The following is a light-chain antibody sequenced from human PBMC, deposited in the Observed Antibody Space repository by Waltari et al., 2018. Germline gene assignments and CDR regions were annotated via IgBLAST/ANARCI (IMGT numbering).Light chain of an antibody. V-gene: IGLV3-21*02. J-gene: IGLJ1*01. Sequence: SYVLTQPPSLTAGPGQTAWIPCGGTNIGSRTVHWYQQKPGQAPVMVVFDDSDRPSGIPGRFSGSKSGNTATLTINRVEDGDEADYYCQVWESSSDHIYVFGTGTKVTVL. CDR1: NIGSRT. CDR2: DDS. CDR3: QVWESSSDHIYV.